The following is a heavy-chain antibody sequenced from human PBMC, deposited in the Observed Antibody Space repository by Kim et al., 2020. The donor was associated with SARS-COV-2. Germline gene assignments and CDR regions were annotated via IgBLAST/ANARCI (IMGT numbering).Heavy chain of an antibody. V-gene: IGHV4-59*01. J-gene: IGHJ3*02. Sequence: SETLSLTCTVSGASINTYYWSWVRQPPGKGLEWIGYIYYTGSTNYNPSLESRVTISVDTSKSQFSLNLISVTAADTALYYCARVGRAVTPRNAFDIWGQG. CDR1: GASINTYY. D-gene: IGHD4-17*01. CDR3: ARVGRAVTPRNAFDI. CDR2: IYYTGST.